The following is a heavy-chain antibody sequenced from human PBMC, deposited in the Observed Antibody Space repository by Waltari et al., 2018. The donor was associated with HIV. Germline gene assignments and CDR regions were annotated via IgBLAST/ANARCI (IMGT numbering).Heavy chain of an antibody. J-gene: IGHJ6*02. V-gene: IGHV1-2*02. CDR1: GYTFTGYY. D-gene: IGHD3-22*01. Sequence: QVQLVQSGAEVKKPGASVKVSCKASGYTFTGYYMHWVRQASGQGLEWMGWINPNSGGTNYAQKFQGRVTMTRDTSISTAYMELSRLRSDDTAVYYCARDLMPVITMIVRGGMDVWGQGTTVTVSS. CDR2: INPNSGGT. CDR3: ARDLMPVITMIVRGGMDV.